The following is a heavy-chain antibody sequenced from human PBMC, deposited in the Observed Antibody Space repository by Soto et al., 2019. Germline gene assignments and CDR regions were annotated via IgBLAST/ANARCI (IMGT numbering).Heavy chain of an antibody. CDR1: GFTFSSYA. J-gene: IGHJ6*02. V-gene: IGHV3-23*01. D-gene: IGHD3-22*01. CDR3: AKDRAKKYYDSSGYYMDYYYGMDV. Sequence: GGSLRLSCAASGFTFSSYAMSWVRQAPGKGLEWVSAISGSGGSTYYADSVKGRFTISRDNSKNTLYLQMNSLRAEDTAVYYCAKDRAKKYYDSSGYYMDYYYGMDVWGQGTTVTVSS. CDR2: ISGSGGST.